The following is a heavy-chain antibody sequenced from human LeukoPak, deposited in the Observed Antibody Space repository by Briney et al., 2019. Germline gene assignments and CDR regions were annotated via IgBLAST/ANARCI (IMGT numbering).Heavy chain of an antibody. Sequence: GGSLRLSCAASRFTFNSYAMSWVRQAPGKGLEWVSAISGSGGSTYYADSVKGRFTISRDNSKSTLYLQMNSLRAEDTAVYYCAKDRGRGHRDRTSTSHRITIFGVVTDKRLTFDYWGQGTLVTVSS. CDR2: ISGSGGST. CDR1: RFTFNSYA. CDR3: AKDRGRGHRDRTSTSHRITIFGVVTDKRLTFDY. V-gene: IGHV3-23*01. D-gene: IGHD3-3*01. J-gene: IGHJ4*02.